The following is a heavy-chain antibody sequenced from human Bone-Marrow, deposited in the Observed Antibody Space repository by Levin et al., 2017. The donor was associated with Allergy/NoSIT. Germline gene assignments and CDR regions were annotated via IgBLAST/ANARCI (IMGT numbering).Heavy chain of an antibody. J-gene: IGHJ4*02. Sequence: QAGGSLRLSCAASGFTFSSYAMSWVRQAPGKGLEWVSAISGSGGSTYYADSVKGRFTISRDNSKNTLYLQMNSLRAEDTAVYYCAKDRFAGLGTVTTASTDNYWGQGTLVTVSS. CDR2: ISGSGGST. CDR3: AKDRFAGLGTVTTASTDNY. D-gene: IGHD4-17*01. CDR1: GFTFSSYA. V-gene: IGHV3-23*01.